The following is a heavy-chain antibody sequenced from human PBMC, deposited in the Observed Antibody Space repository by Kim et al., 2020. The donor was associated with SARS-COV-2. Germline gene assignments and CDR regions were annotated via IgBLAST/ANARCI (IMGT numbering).Heavy chain of an antibody. CDR1: GFTFSSYG. Sequence: GGSLRLSCAASGFTFSSYGMHWVRQAPGKGLEWVAVISYDGSNKYYADSVKGRFTISRDNSKNTLYLQMNSLRAEDTAVYYCANGNIEAPGDYWGQGTLVTVSS. D-gene: IGHD1-1*01. J-gene: IGHJ4*02. V-gene: IGHV3-30*18. CDR2: ISYDGSNK. CDR3: ANGNIEAPGDY.